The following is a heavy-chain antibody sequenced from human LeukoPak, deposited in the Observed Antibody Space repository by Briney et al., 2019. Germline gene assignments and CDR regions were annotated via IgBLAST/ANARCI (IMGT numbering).Heavy chain of an antibody. J-gene: IGHJ4*02. V-gene: IGHV3-23*01. CDR2: ISGSGGST. CDR1: GFTLSSYA. D-gene: IGHD2-2*01. Sequence: GGSLRLSCAASGFTLSSYAMSWVRQAPGKGLEWVSAISGSGGSTYYADSVKGRFTISRDNSKNTLYLQMNSLRAEDTAVYYCAKGPKLVPAAIDYWGQGTLVTVSS. CDR3: AKGPKLVPAAIDY.